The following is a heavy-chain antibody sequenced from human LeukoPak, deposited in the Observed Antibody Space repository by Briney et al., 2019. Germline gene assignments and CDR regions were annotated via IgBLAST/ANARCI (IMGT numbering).Heavy chain of an antibody. J-gene: IGHJ4*02. V-gene: IGHV4-39*01. D-gene: IGHD3-22*01. CDR1: GGSISSSSFY. Sequence: PSETLSLTCTVSGGSISSSSFYWGWIRQPPGKGLEWIGSIYYSGSTYYNPSLKSRITISVGTSKNQFSLKLISVTAADTAVYYCARYYYYDTSGYYPRSFFDYWGQGTLVTVSS. CDR2: IYYSGST. CDR3: ARYYYYDTSGYYPRSFFDY.